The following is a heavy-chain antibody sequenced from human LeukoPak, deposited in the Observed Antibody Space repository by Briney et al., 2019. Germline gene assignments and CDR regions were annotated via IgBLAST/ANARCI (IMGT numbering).Heavy chain of an antibody. CDR1: GFTFSSYG. D-gene: IGHD3-16*01. V-gene: IGHV3-23*01. J-gene: IGHJ3*01. CDR2: ISDSGGRT. Sequence: GGSLRLSCAASGFTFSSYGMSWVRQAPGKGLEWVSSISDSGGRTYYADSVKGRFTISRDNSKNTLYLQMNSLRAEDTAVYYCARDFLHLGGWGQGTMVTVSS. CDR3: ARDFLHLGG.